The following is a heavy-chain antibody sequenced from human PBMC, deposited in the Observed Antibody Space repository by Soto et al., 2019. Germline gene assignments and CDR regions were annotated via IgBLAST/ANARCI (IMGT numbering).Heavy chain of an antibody. J-gene: IGHJ4*02. V-gene: IGHV5-10-1*01. D-gene: IGHD3-22*01. CDR2: IDLSDSYK. CDR1: GYSFRNNW. Sequence: LKISCKGSGYSFRNNWITWVRQMPGEGLEWMGRIDLSDSYKSYSPSFQGHVSFSADTSINTAYLQWGSLRASDTVMYCCARHGGAHYDISGYHYALDYWGQGTPVTVSS. CDR3: ARHGGAHYDISGYHYALDY.